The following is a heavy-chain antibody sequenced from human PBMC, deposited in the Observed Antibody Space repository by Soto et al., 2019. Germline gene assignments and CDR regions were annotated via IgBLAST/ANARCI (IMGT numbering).Heavy chain of an antibody. CDR2: IYYSGST. V-gene: IGHV4-59*01. D-gene: IGHD2-15*01. Sequence: SETLSLTCTVSGGSISSYYRSWIRQPPGKGLEWIGYIYYSGSTNYNPSLKSRVTISVDTSKNQFSLKLSSVTAADTAVYYCARTRVVVAATPGWFDPWGQGTLVTVSS. CDR1: GGSISSYY. J-gene: IGHJ5*02. CDR3: ARTRVVVAATPGWFDP.